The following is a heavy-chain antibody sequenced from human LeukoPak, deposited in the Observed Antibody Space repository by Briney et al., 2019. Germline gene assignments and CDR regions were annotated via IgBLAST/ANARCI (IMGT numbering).Heavy chain of an antibody. V-gene: IGHV1-69*04. CDR2: IIPILGIA. Sequence: ASVKVSCKASGGTFSSYAINRVRQAPGQGLEWMGRIIPILGIANYAQKFQGRVTITADKSTSTAYMELSSLRSEDTAVYYCAMGPRWDGMDVWGQGTTVTVSS. D-gene: IGHD4-17*01. CDR3: AMGPRWDGMDV. J-gene: IGHJ6*02. CDR1: GGTFSSYA.